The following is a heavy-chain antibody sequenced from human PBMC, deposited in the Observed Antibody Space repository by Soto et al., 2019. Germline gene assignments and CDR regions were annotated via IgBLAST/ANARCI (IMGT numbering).Heavy chain of an antibody. CDR2: ISAYNGNT. D-gene: IGHD2-2*01. V-gene: IGHV1-18*04. Sequence: ASVKVSCKASGYTFTSYGISWVRQAPGQGLEWMGWISAYNGNTNYAQKLQGRVTMTTDTSTSTAYMELRSLRSDDTAVYYCARDPCSSTSCYSSRYYYYGMDVWGQGTTVTVS. CDR1: GYTFTSYG. CDR3: ARDPCSSTSCYSSRYYYYGMDV. J-gene: IGHJ6*02.